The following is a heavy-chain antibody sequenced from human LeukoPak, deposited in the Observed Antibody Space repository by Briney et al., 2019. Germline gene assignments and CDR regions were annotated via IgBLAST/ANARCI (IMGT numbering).Heavy chain of an antibody. Sequence: GGSLRLSCVVSGMTFDRYGMHWVRQPPGKGLEWLAFIKYDGSRTDYEDSVQGRFSVSRDNSKNTLYLEMNSLREEDTAIYYCIKDTIFTVDPFDYWGQGTLVTVSS. J-gene: IGHJ4*02. CDR1: GMTFDRYG. CDR2: IKYDGSRT. CDR3: IKDTIFTVDPFDY. V-gene: IGHV3-30*02. D-gene: IGHD3-3*01.